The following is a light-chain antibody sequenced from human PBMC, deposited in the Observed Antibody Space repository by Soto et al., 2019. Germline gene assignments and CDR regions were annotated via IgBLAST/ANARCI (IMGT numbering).Light chain of an antibody. V-gene: IGLV2-23*01. CDR2: EGS. CDR3: CSYAGSSTVV. Sequence: QSALTKPAYVSGSPGQSITISCTGTSSDVGSYNLVSWYQQHPGKAPKLMIYEGSRRPSGVSNRFSGSKSGNTASLTISGLQAEDEADYYCCSYAGSSTVVFVGGTQLTVL. CDR1: SSDVGSYNL. J-gene: IGLJ2*01.